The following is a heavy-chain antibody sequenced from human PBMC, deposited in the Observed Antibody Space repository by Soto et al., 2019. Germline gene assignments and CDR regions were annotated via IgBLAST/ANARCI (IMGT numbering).Heavy chain of an antibody. D-gene: IGHD4-17*01. J-gene: IGHJ4*02. CDR3: ARQMILAMSDDDYGDYVGNGAEPFLFDY. V-gene: IGHV4-39*01. CDR1: GGSISSSSYY. Sequence: SETLSLTCTVSGGSISSSSYYWGWIRQPPGKGLEWIGSIYYSGSTYYNPSLKSRVTISVDTSKNQFSLKLSSVTAADTAVYYCARQMILAMSDDDYGDYVGNGAEPFLFDYWGQGTLVTVSS. CDR2: IYYSGST.